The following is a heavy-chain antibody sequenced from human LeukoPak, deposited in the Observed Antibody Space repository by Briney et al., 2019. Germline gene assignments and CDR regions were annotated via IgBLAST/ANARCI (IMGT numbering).Heavy chain of an antibody. V-gene: IGHV3-30-3*01. CDR1: GFTFESYT. D-gene: IGHD4-17*01. CDR3: ARDDYGDYGLLDF. J-gene: IGHJ4*02. Sequence: GGSLRLSCAASGFTFESYTIHCVRQAPGKGLEWMAVISYDASNKYYADSVKGRFTISRDNSKNTLYLQMNSPRSEDTAVYYCARDDYGDYGLLDFWGQGTLVTVSS. CDR2: ISYDASNK.